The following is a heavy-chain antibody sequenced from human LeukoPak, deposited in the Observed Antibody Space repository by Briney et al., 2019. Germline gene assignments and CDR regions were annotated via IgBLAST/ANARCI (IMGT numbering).Heavy chain of an antibody. J-gene: IGHJ2*01. D-gene: IGHD3-3*01. CDR1: GFTFSNYW. V-gene: IGHV3-7*01. CDR2: IKQDGSEE. Sequence: PGGSLRLSCATSGFTFSNYWMSWVRQAPGKGLEWVANIKQDGSEEYYVDSVKGRFTISRDNAKDSLSLQMNSLRAEDTAVYYCARNGRVLEWVYWYFDLWGRGTLVTVSS. CDR3: ARNGRVLEWVYWYFDL.